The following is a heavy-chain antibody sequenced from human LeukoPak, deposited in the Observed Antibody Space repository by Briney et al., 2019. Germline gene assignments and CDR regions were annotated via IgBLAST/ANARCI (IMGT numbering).Heavy chain of an antibody. V-gene: IGHV3-21*01. Sequence: GGSLRLSCAASGFTFSSYSMNWVRHAPGKGLEWVSSISSSSSYIYYAELVKGRFTISRDNAKNSQYLQINSLRAEDTAVYYCARALDAFHIWRQGTMVPVSS. CDR3: ARALDAFHI. CDR2: ISSSSSYI. CDR1: GFTFSSYS. J-gene: IGHJ3*02.